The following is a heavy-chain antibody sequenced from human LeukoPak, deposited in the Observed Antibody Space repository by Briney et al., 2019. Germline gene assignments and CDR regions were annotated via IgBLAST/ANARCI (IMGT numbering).Heavy chain of an antibody. D-gene: IGHD1-26*01. Sequence: ASVKVSCKASGYTFTSYGISWVQQAPGQGLEWMGWISAYNGNTNYAQKLQSRVTMTTDTSTSTAYMELRSLRSDDTAVYYCARDGGGVGALSPDYWGQGTLVTVSS. V-gene: IGHV1-18*01. CDR2: ISAYNGNT. J-gene: IGHJ4*02. CDR3: ARDGGGVGALSPDY. CDR1: GYTFTSYG.